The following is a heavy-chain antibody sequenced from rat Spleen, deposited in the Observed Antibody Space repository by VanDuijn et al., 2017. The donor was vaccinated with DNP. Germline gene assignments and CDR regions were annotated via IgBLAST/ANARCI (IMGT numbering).Heavy chain of an antibody. D-gene: IGHD1-2*01. V-gene: IGHV5-22*01. CDR3: VRRGYYSSFDY. J-gene: IGHJ2*01. CDR2: ISYDGGST. CDR1: GFTFSNYY. Sequence: EVQLVESGGGLVQPGRSLKLSCADSGFTFSNYYMAWVRQAPKKGLEWVAYISYDGGSTYYGDSVKGRFTISRENAKSTLYLQMNSLRSEDMATYYCVRRGYYSSFDYWGQGVMVTVSS.